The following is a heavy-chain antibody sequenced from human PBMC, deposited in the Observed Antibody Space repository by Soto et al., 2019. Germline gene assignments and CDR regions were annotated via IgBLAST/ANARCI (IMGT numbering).Heavy chain of an antibody. CDR3: ARERGIVVVPAAIPKNWFDP. D-gene: IGHD2-2*02. V-gene: IGHV1-46*01. CDR2: INPSGGST. Sequence: GASVKVSCKASGYTFTSYYMHWVRQAPGQGLEWMGIINPSGGSTSYAQKFQGRVTMTRDTSASTVYMELSSLRSEDTAVYYCARERGIVVVPAAIPKNWFDPWGQGTLVTVSS. CDR1: GYTFTSYY. J-gene: IGHJ5*02.